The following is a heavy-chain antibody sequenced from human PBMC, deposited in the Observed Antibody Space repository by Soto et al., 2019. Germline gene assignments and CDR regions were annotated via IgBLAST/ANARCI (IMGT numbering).Heavy chain of an antibody. D-gene: IGHD3-9*01. Sequence: SVKVSCKASGGTFSSYAISWVRQAPGQGLEWMGGIIPIFGTANYAQKFQGRVTITADESTSTAYMELSSLRSEDTAVYYCARGRSILNGYYNRFDPWGQGTLVTVSS. J-gene: IGHJ5*02. CDR2: IIPIFGTA. CDR1: GGTFSSYA. V-gene: IGHV1-69*13. CDR3: ARGRSILNGYYNRFDP.